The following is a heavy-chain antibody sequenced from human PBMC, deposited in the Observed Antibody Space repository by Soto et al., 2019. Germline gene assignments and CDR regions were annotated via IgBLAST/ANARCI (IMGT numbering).Heavy chain of an antibody. J-gene: IGHJ6*02. Sequence: QVQLQESGPGLVKPSQTLSLTCTVSGGSISSGDYYWSWIRQPPGKGLEWIGYISYLGSTYYNPSLKRRVTISVDTSKNQFSLKLSSVTAADTAVYYCARDRIELWFGNRYYYYGMDVWGQGTTVTVSS. CDR1: GGSISSGDYY. D-gene: IGHD3-10*01. CDR3: ARDRIELWFGNRYYYYGMDV. CDR2: ISYLGST. V-gene: IGHV4-30-4*01.